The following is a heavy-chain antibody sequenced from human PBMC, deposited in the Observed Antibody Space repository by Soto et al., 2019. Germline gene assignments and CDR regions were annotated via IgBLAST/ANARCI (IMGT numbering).Heavy chain of an antibody. J-gene: IGHJ5*02. CDR3: TNSNWFDP. Sequence: SETLSLTCAVYGESFSGYYWTWIRQPPGEGLEWIGEINSSGSIKYNPSLKSRVTMSVDTSKNQFSLKLASLTAADTAVYYCTNSNWFDPWGQGTLVTVSS. D-gene: IGHD3-10*01. V-gene: IGHV4-34*01. CDR1: GESFSGYY. CDR2: INSSGSI.